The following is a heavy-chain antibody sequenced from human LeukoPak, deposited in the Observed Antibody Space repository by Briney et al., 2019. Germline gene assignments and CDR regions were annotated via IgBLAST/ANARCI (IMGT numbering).Heavy chain of an antibody. J-gene: IGHJ3*01. CDR1: GGSFSTYY. V-gene: IGHV4-34*01. CDR3: ARVGYPAQRRVLSAVSIPTAGAFDV. D-gene: IGHD2-21*01. CDR2: IYHTGST. Sequence: SETLSLTCAVYGGSFSTYYWSWIRQPPGKGLEWIGDIYHTGSTTYSPSLKSRVTISVDTSKKQFSLSLTSVTAADTAVYYCARVGYPAQRRVLSAVSIPTAGAFDVWGQGTLVTVSS.